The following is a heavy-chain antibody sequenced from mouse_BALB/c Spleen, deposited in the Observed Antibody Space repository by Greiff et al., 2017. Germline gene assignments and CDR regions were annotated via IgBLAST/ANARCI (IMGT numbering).Heavy chain of an antibody. CDR1: GFTFSSYT. Sequence: DVMLVESGGGLVKPGGSLKLSCAASGFTFSSYTMSWVRQTPEKRLEWVATISSGGGNTYYPDSVKGRFTISRDNAKNNLYLQMSSLRSEDTALYYCASYYGNYAWFAYWGQGTLVTVSA. D-gene: IGHD2-1*01. V-gene: IGHV5-9*03. J-gene: IGHJ3*01. CDR2: ISSGGGNT. CDR3: ASYYGNYAWFAY.